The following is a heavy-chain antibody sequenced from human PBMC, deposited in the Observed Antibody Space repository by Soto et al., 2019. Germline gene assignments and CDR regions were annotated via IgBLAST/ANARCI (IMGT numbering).Heavy chain of an antibody. Sequence: SETLSLTCTVSGGSISGYYWSWIRQPPGKGLEWIGFMYYSGSTNYNPSLKTRVTISVDTSKNQFSLKLSSVAAADTAVYFCARVKSAAVASNGVFDYWGQGTLVTVSS. CDR2: MYYSGST. D-gene: IGHD6-19*01. CDR1: GGSISGYY. CDR3: ARVKSAAVASNGVFDY. V-gene: IGHV4-59*01. J-gene: IGHJ4*02.